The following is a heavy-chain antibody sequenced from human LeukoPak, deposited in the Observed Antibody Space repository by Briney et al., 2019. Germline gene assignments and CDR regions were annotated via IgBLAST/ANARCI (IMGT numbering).Heavy chain of an antibody. V-gene: IGHV1-46*01. J-gene: IGHJ4*02. CDR1: GYTFTSYY. D-gene: IGHD3-22*01. CDR2: INPSGGST. CDR3: ARDWENYDSSGHYVF. Sequence: ASVKVSCKASGYTFTSYYMHWVRQAPGQGLEWMGIINPSGGSTSYAQKFQGRVTMTRDTSTSTVYMELSSLRSEDTAVYYCARDWENYDSSGHYVFWGQGTLVTVSS.